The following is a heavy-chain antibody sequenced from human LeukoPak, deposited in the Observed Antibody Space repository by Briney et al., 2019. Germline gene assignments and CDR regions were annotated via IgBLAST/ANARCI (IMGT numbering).Heavy chain of an antibody. D-gene: IGHD5-18*01. CDR2: ISGSGAST. J-gene: IGHJ4*02. V-gene: IGHV3-23*01. CDR3: AKGPYSYGYGMGY. CDR1: GFTISSNA. Sequence: GYLRLSCAASGFTISSNAVSWDRPAQGKELEWVSAISGSGASTYYAEYVKGRFTISRDNSKNTLYLQMNSLRAEDTAVYYCAKGPYSYGYGMGYWGQGTLVTVSS.